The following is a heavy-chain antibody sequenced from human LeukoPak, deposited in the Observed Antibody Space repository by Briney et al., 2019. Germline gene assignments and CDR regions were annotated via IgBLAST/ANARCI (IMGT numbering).Heavy chain of an antibody. CDR3: ARAYGPYYYYGMDV. Sequence: GRSLRLSCAVSGFTFSSYGMHWVRQAPGKGLGWVAVISYDGSNKYYADSVKGRFTISRDNSKNTLYLHMNSLRAADTAVYYCARAYGPYYYYGMDVWGQGTTVTVSS. J-gene: IGHJ6*02. D-gene: IGHD3-10*01. V-gene: IGHV3-30*03. CDR1: GFTFSSYG. CDR2: ISYDGSNK.